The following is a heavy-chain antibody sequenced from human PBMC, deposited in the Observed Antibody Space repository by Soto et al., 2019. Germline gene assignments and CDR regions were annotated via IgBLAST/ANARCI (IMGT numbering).Heavy chain of an antibody. J-gene: IGHJ6*03. V-gene: IGHV3-30*18. CDR3: AKGAKGSGEHPYYYYYYMDV. CDR1: GFTFSSYG. Sequence: QVQLVESGGGVVQPGRSLRLSCAASGFTFSSYGMHWVRQAPGKGLEWVAVISYDGSNKYYADSVKGRFTISRDNSKNTLFLQMNSLRAKDTAVYYCAKGAKGSGEHPYYYYYYMDVWGKGTTVTVSS. D-gene: IGHD3-10*01. CDR2: ISYDGSNK.